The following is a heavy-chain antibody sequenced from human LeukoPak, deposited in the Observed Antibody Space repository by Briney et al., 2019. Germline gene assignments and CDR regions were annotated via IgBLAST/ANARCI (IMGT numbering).Heavy chain of an antibody. CDR3: AAHTYYYSSGSFAY. Sequence: ASVKVSCKASGYTFTSYDINWVRQATGQGPGWMGWMNPSSGNTGYAQRFQGRVTMTRDTSTNTAYLELSSLRSGDTAVYYCAAHTYYYSSGSFAYWGQGTLVTVSS. V-gene: IGHV1-8*01. J-gene: IGHJ4*02. CDR2: MNPSSGNT. CDR1: GYTFTSYD. D-gene: IGHD3-10*01.